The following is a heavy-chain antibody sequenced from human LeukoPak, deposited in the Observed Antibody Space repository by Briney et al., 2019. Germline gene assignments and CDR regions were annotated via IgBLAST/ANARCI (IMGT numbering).Heavy chain of an antibody. D-gene: IGHD5-18*01. CDR1: GGSISSGGYS. V-gene: IGHV4-30-2*01. Sequence: SETLSLTCAVSGGSISSGGYSWSWIRQPPGKGLEWIGYIYHSGGTYYNPSLKSRVTISVDRSKNQFSLKLSSVTAADTAVYYCARTPVDTAMDNYFDYWGQGTLVTVSS. J-gene: IGHJ4*02. CDR3: ARTPVDTAMDNYFDY. CDR2: IYHSGGT.